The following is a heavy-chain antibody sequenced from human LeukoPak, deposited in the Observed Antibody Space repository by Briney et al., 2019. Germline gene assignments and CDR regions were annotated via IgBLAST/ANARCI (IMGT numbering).Heavy chain of an antibody. CDR3: ARDPGYDFWSGSPLSGDYYYYMDV. CDR2: IIPIFGTA. D-gene: IGHD3-3*01. V-gene: IGHV1-69*13. Sequence: SVKVSCKASGGTFSSYAISWVRQAPGQGLEWMGGIIPIFGTANYAQKFQGRVTITADESTSTAYMELSSLRSEDTAVYYCARDPGYDFWSGSPLSGDYYYYMDVRGKGTTVTVSS. J-gene: IGHJ6*03. CDR1: GGTFSSYA.